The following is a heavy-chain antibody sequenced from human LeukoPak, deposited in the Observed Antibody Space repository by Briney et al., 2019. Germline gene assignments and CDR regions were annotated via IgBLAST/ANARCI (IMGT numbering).Heavy chain of an antibody. J-gene: IGHJ4*02. CDR2: INHSGST. CDR3: ARGHRGYSGSWTRLYYFDY. V-gene: IGHV4-34*01. D-gene: IGHD6-13*01. Sequence: SETLSLTCAVYGGSFSGYYWSWIRQPPGKGLEWIGEINHSGSTNYNPSLKSRVTISVDTSKNQFSLKLSSVTAADTAVYYCARGHRGYSGSWTRLYYFDYWGQGTLVTVSS. CDR1: GGSFSGYY.